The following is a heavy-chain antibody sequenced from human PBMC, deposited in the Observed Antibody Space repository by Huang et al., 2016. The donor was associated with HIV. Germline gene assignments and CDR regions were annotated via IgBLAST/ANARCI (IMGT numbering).Heavy chain of an antibody. V-gene: IGHV3-30-3*01. Sequence: QVQLVESGGGVVQPGTSLRLSCAASGFTFSNYAMNVVRQAPGKGLEWVAVISNEGSTKYYADSVKGRFTISRDNSKNTVYLQMNSLRAEDTAVYYCARSEPSRYYFDYWGQGTLVTVSS. CDR3: ARSEPSRYYFDY. CDR1: GFTFSNYA. CDR2: ISNEGSTK. J-gene: IGHJ4*02.